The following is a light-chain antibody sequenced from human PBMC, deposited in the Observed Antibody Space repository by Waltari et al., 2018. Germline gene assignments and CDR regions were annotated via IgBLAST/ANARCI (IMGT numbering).Light chain of an antibody. CDR1: SSDVGSYPF. CDR3: CSYASTTWV. CDR2: DVT. V-gene: IGLV2-23*02. J-gene: IGLJ3*02. Sequence: QSALTQPASVSGSPGLSITISCTGTSSDVGSYPFVSWNQQHPGKAPNLMIYDVTKRPSGVSNRFSGSKSGNTASLTISGLQAGDEADYYCCSYASTTWVFGGGTRLTVL.